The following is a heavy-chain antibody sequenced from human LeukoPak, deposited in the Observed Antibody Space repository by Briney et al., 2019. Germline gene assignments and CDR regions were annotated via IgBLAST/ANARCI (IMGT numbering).Heavy chain of an antibody. J-gene: IGHJ6*03. CDR3: AKGGAEMATIGYYYYMDV. CDR2: ISWDGGST. V-gene: IGHV3-43D*03. Sequence: PGGSLRLSCAASGFTFDDYAMHWVRQAPGKGLEWVSLISWDGGSTYYADSVKGRFTISRDNSKNSLYLQMSSLRAEDTALYYCAKGGAEMATIGYYYYMDVWGKGTTVTVSS. D-gene: IGHD5-24*01. CDR1: GFTFDDYA.